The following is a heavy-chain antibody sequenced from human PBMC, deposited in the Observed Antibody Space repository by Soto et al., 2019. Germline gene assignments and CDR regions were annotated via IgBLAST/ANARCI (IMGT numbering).Heavy chain of an antibody. CDR2: IWYDGSNK. Sequence: GGSLRLSCAASGFTFSSYGMHWVRQAPGKGLEWVAVIWYDGSNKYYAGSVKGRFTISRDNSKNTLYLQMNSLRAEDTAVYYCARGGGTYGYYYYYYYGMHICGQGTTATV. D-gene: IGHD4-17*01. CDR1: GFTFSSYG. J-gene: IGHJ6*02. CDR3: ARGGGTYGYYYYYYYGMHI. V-gene: IGHV3-33*01.